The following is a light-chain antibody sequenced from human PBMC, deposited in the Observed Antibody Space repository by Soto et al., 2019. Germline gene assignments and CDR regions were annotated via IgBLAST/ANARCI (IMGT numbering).Light chain of an antibody. Sequence: DIVMTQSPDSLAVSLGERATINCKSSQSVLYNSNNKNYLTWYQQKPGQPPKLLIYWASTRESGVPDRFSGSGSGTDFTLTISSLQAEDVAVYYCQQYYVAPYTFGQGTKLEI. J-gene: IGKJ2*01. CDR1: QSVLYNSNNKNY. CDR2: WAS. CDR3: QQYYVAPYT. V-gene: IGKV4-1*01.